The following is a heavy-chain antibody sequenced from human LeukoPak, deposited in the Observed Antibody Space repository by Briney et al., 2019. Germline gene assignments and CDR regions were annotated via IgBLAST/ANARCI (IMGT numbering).Heavy chain of an antibody. V-gene: IGHV3-21*01. Sequence: PGGSLRLSCAASGFTFSSYSMNWVRQAPGKGLEWVSSISSSSSYIYYADSVKGRFTISRDNAKNSLYLQMNSLRAEDTAVYYCASLTLIWSGYYGGGQGTLVTVSP. CDR1: GFTFSSYS. D-gene: IGHD3-3*01. CDR2: ISSSSSYI. CDR3: ASLTLIWSGYYG. J-gene: IGHJ4*02.